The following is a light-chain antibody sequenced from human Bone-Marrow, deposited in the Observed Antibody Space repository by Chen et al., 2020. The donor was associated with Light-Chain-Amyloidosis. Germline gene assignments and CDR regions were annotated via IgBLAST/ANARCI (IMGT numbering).Light chain of an antibody. CDR1: QSISSW. V-gene: IGKV1-5*01. J-gene: IGKJ1*01. CDR2: DAS. CDR3: QQYNSYSWWT. Sequence: DIQMTQSPSTLSASVGDRVTITCRASQSISSWLAWYQQKPGKAPKLLIYDASSLESGVPSRFSGSGSGTEFTLTISSLQHDDFATYYCQQYNSYSWWTFGQGTKVEIK.